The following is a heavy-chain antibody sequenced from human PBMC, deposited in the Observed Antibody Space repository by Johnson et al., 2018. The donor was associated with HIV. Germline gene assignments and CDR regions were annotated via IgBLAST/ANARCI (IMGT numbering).Heavy chain of an antibody. V-gene: IGHV3-30*04. Sequence: VQLVESGGGVVQPGRSLRLSCAASGFTFSSYAMHWVRQAPGKGLEWVAVISYDGSNKYYADSVKGRFTVSRDTSKNTLYLQMNSLTAEDTFVCYCARACRDGYTCDVYDIWGQGTMLTVSS. CDR1: GFTFSSYA. D-gene: IGHD5-24*01. CDR2: ISYDGSNK. CDR3: ARACRDGYTCDVYDI. J-gene: IGHJ3*02.